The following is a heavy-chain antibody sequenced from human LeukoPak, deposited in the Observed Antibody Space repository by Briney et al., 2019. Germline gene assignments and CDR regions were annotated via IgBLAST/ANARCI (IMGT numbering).Heavy chain of an antibody. CDR3: ARKLRYFDWLSDYRYYFDY. J-gene: IGHJ4*02. V-gene: IGHV3-21*01. CDR2: ISSSSSYI. D-gene: IGHD3-9*01. CDR1: GFTFSSNS. Sequence: GGSLRLSCAASGFTFSSNSMNWVRQAPGKGLEWVSSISSSSSYIYYADSVKGRFTISRDNAKNSLYLQMNSLRAEDTAVYYYARKLRYFDWLSDYRYYFDYWGQGTLVTVSS.